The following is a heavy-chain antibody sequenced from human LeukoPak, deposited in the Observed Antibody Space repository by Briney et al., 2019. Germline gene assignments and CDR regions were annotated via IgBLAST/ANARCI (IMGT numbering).Heavy chain of an antibody. Sequence: ASVKVSCKASGYTFTCYYMHWVRQAPGQGLEWMGWVNPNSGGTNYAQKFQGWVTMTRDTSISTAYMELSRLRSDDTAVYYCARANGYSGYVYYYYGMDVWGQGTTVTVSS. V-gene: IGHV1-2*04. CDR3: ARANGYSGYVYYYYGMDV. CDR2: VNPNSGGT. CDR1: GYTFTCYY. D-gene: IGHD5-12*01. J-gene: IGHJ6*02.